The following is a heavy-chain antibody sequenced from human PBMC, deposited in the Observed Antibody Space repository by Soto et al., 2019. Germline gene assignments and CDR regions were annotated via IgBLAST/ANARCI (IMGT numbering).Heavy chain of an antibody. D-gene: IGHD6-19*01. CDR2: IFDSGTT. V-gene: IGHV4-31*03. CDR1: GGSISSGGYY. J-gene: IGHJ4*02. Sequence: QVQLQESGPGLVKPSQTLSLTCTVSGGSISSGGYYWSWLRQHPGKGLEWIGYIFDSGTTYYNPCLKSRVTISVDPSKSRFSLGLTSVTATDTAVYYCASQASGWYPDYWGQGTLVTVSS. CDR3: ASQASGWYPDY.